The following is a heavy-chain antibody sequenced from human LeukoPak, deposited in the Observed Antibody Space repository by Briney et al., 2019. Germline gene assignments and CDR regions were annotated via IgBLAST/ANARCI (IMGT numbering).Heavy chain of an antibody. CDR3: ARGGGIVGASNRYYYYYMDA. V-gene: IGHV3-9*01. CDR2: INWNSGSI. J-gene: IGHJ6*03. CDR1: GFTFDDYA. Sequence: PGGSLRLSCAASGFTFDDYAMHWVRQTPGKGLDWVSGINWNSGSIDYADSVKGRFTISRDNAKNSLYLQMNNLRPGDTALYYCARGGGIVGASNRYYYYYMDAWGKGTTVTISS. D-gene: IGHD1-26*01.